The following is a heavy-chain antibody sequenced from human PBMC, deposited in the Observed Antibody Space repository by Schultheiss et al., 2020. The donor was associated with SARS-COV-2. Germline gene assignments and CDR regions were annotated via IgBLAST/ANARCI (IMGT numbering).Heavy chain of an antibody. D-gene: IGHD6-13*01. CDR2: ISAYNGNT. CDR1: GGTFSSYA. V-gene: IGHV1-18*01. Sequence: GESLKISCKASGGTFSSYALSWVRQAPGQGLEWMGWISAYNGNTNYAQKLQGRVTMTTDTSTSTAYMELRSLRSDDTAVYYCARDQVGGSSSWPIWHWGQGTLVTVSS. CDR3: ARDQVGGSSSWPIWH. J-gene: IGHJ1*01.